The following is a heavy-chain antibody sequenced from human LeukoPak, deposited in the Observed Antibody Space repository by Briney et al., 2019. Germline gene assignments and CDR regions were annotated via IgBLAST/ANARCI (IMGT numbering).Heavy chain of an antibody. CDR3: AREGGGSSLTGAFDI. CDR2: INPNSGGT. Sequence: GASVKVSCKASGCTFTGYYMHWVRQAPGQGLEWMGWINPNSGGTNYAQKFQGWVTMTRDTSISTAYMELSRLRSDDTAVYYCAREGGGSSLTGAFDIWGQGTMVTVSS. J-gene: IGHJ3*02. D-gene: IGHD1-26*01. CDR1: GCTFTGYY. V-gene: IGHV1-2*04.